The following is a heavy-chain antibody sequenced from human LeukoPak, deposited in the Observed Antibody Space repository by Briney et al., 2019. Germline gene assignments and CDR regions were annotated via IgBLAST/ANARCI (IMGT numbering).Heavy chain of an antibody. J-gene: IGHJ4*02. D-gene: IGHD2-2*01. CDR2: ISGSDGST. Sequence: GGSLRLSCAASGFPFSNYAMSWVRQAPGKGLEWVSAISGSDGSTYYADSVKGRFTISRDNSKNTLYLQMNSLRAEDTVVYYCAKDLGVCSITTCYFDYWGQGTLVTVSS. CDR1: GFPFSNYA. CDR3: AKDLGVCSITTCYFDY. V-gene: IGHV3-23*01.